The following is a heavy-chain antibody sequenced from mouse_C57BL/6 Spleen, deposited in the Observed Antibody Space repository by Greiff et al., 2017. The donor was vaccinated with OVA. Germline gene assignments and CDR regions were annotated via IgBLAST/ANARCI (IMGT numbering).Heavy chain of an antibody. CDR2: IYPRSGNT. D-gene: IGHD1-2*01. J-gene: IGHJ2*01. CDR3: ASTAQRERRGDY. Sequence: VQLQQSGAELARPGASVKLSRKASGYTFTSYGISWVKQRTGQGLEWIGQIYPRSGNTYYNEKSKGKATLTADKSSSTAYMELRSLTSEDSAVYICASTAQRERRGDYWGQGTTLTVSS. CDR1: GYTFTSYG. V-gene: IGHV1-81*01.